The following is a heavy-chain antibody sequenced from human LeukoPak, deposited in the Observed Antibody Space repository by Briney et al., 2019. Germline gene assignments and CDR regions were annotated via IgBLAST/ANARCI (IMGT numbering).Heavy chain of an antibody. Sequence: GGSLRLSCAASGFTFSSYSMNWVRQAPGKGLEWVSSISSGSSYIYYTDSVKGRFTISRDNAKNSLYLQVNSLRAEDTAVYYCARRSLYYYDSSGYYFDSWGQGTLVTVSS. CDR2: ISSGSSYI. D-gene: IGHD3-22*01. J-gene: IGHJ4*02. CDR1: GFTFSSYS. V-gene: IGHV3-21*01. CDR3: ARRSLYYYDSSGYYFDS.